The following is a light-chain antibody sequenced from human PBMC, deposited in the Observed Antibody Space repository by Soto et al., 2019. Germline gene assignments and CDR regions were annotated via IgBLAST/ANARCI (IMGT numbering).Light chain of an antibody. Sequence: DVVMTQSPLSLPVTLGQPASISCRSSQSLVYKDGNTYLNWFQQRPGQPPRRLIYKVSDRDSGVPDRFSGSGSGTDFTLKISRVEAEDVATYYCMQATQWAYTFGQGTTLEIK. CDR3: MQATQWAYT. J-gene: IGKJ2*01. CDR1: QSLVYKDGNTY. CDR2: KVS. V-gene: IGKV2-30*01.